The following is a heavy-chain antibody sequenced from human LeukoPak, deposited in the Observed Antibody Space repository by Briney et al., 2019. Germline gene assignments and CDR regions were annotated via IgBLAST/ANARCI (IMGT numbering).Heavy chain of an antibody. Sequence: SETLSLTCTVSGGSISSYYWSWIRQPPGKGLEWIGYIYYGGSTNYNPSLKSRVTISVDTSKNQFSLKLSSVTAADTAVYYCARGYGDYGETFFDYWGQGTLVTVSS. CDR3: ARGYGDYGETFFDY. V-gene: IGHV4-59*01. CDR2: IYYGGST. CDR1: GGSISSYY. D-gene: IGHD4-17*01. J-gene: IGHJ4*02.